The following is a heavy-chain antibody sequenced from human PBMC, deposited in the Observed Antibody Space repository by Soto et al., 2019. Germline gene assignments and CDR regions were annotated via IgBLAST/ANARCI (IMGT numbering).Heavy chain of an antibody. CDR3: RGGTHSSGWYIYYYGMDV. CDR2: IYYSGST. V-gene: IGHV4-39*01. CDR1: GGSISSSSYY. Sequence: QLQLQESGPGLVKPSETLSLTCTVSGGSISSSSYYWGWIRQPPGKGLEWIGSIYYSGSTYYNPSLKSRVTISVDTSKNQFSLKLSSVTAADTAVYYCRGGTHSSGWYIYYYGMDVWGQGTTVTVSS. D-gene: IGHD6-19*01. J-gene: IGHJ6*02.